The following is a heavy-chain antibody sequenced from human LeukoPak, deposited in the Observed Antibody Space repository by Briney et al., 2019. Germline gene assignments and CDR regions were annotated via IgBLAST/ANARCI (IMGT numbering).Heavy chain of an antibody. J-gene: IGHJ4*02. D-gene: IGHD2/OR15-2a*01. V-gene: IGHV4-34*01. Sequence: SETLSLTCAVYGGSFSGYYWSWIRQPPGKGLEWIGEINHSGSTNYNPSLKSRVTISVDTSKNQFSLKLSSVTAADTAVYYCARGRGFFLLDYWGQGTLVTVSS. CDR3: ARGRGFFLLDY. CDR2: INHSGST. CDR1: GGSFSGYY.